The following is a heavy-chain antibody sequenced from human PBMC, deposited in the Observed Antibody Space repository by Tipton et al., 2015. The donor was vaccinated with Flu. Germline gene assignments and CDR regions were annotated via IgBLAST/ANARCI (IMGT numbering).Heavy chain of an antibody. D-gene: IGHD7-27*01. CDR1: GGSIGTYY. Sequence: TLSLTCTVSGGSIGTYYWSWIRQPPGKGLEWIAYIHYSGNTNYNPSLKSRVTISLDTSKNHFSLNLNSVTAADTAVYYCASLPDQLGNALDVWGQGTMVTVSS. CDR2: IHYSGNT. V-gene: IGHV4-59*01. CDR3: ASLPDQLGNALDV. J-gene: IGHJ3*01.